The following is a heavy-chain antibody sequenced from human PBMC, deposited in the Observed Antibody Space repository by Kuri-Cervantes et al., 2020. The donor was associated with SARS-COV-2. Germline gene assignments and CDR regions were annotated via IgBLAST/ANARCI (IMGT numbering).Heavy chain of an antibody. Sequence: GESLKISCEASGFTFSNYAMSWVRQAPGKGLEWVSSIETSDVYIYYADSVKGRFTISRDNAKNSLYLQMNSLRAEDTAVYYCARMHFEGWYFDLWGRGTLVTVSS. CDR1: GFTFSNYA. CDR2: IETSDVYI. D-gene: IGHD3-3*02. V-gene: IGHV3-21*01. CDR3: ARMHFEGWYFDL. J-gene: IGHJ2*01.